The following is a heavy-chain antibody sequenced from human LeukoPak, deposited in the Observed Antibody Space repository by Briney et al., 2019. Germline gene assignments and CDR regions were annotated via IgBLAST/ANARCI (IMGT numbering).Heavy chain of an antibody. CDR3: VRGVGVSRFNYFDP. D-gene: IGHD5-24*01. CDR2: IWYDASDR. V-gene: IGHV3-33*01. Sequence: GGSLTLSCAASGFTFSSFGMHWVRQAPGKGLEWVAVIWYDASDRYYADSVKGRFTISRDNSKNTLFLQMNSLRDDDTAVYYCVRGVGVSRFNYFDPWGQGTVVVVSS. J-gene: IGHJ5*02. CDR1: GFTFSSFG.